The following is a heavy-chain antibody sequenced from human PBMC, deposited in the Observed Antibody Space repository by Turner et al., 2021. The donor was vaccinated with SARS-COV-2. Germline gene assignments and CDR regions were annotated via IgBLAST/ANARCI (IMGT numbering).Heavy chain of an antibody. D-gene: IGHD3-22*01. J-gene: IGHJ6*02. V-gene: IGHV4-59*08. CDR3: ARHPGHYFDSSAYQTPYGMDV. CDR2: CYYRGST. Sequence: QVLLQASGPGLVKPSETLSPTCTVSGASSSSNYWAWTRQPPGKRLAWIGYCYYRGSTNYNPSLKSRVTISVDTSKNQFSLKLSSVTAADTAVYYCARHPGHYFDSSAYQTPYGMDVWGQGTTVTVSS. CDR1: GASSSSNY.